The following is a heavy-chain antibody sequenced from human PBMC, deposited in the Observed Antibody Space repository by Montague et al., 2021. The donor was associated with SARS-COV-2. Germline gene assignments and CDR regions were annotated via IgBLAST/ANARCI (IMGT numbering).Heavy chain of an antibody. CDR2: VYSSGTT. CDR1: LSSLPSYY. J-gene: IGHJ4*02. CDR3: ATLTQSNGDF. D-gene: IGHD4/OR15-4a*01. Sequence: SDSLSLPFPFSLSSLPSYYWCWIRQPPGKRLEWLGYVYSSGTTNYNPSLNSRIAISVDTSKNQFSLRLDSVTAADTAIYYCATLTQSNGDFWGQGALVTV. V-gene: IGHV4-4*08.